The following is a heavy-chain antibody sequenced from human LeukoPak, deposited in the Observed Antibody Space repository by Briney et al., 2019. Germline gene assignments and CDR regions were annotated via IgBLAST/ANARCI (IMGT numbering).Heavy chain of an antibody. J-gene: IGHJ4*02. CDR3: ARGSKAAPGTFDY. CDR2: INHSGST. CDR1: GGSFSGYY. V-gene: IGHV4-34*01. D-gene: IGHD6-13*01. Sequence: SETLSLTCAVYGGSFSGYYWSWIRQPPGKGLEWIGEINHSGSTNYNPSLKSRVTISVDTSKNQFSLKPSSVTAADTAVYYCARGSKAAPGTFDYWGQGTLVTVSS.